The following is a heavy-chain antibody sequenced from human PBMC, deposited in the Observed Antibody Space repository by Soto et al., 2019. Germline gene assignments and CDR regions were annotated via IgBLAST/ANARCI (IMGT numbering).Heavy chain of an antibody. D-gene: IGHD2-15*01. CDR1: GGSISSGDYY. Sequence: TLSLTCTVSGGSISSGDYYWSWIRQPPGKGLEWIGYIYYSGSTNYNPSLKSRVTISVDTSKNQFSLKLSSVTAADTAVYYCARTVVAATTNWFDPWGQGTLVTVSS. V-gene: IGHV4-30-4*01. CDR2: IYYSGST. J-gene: IGHJ5*02. CDR3: ARTVVAATTNWFDP.